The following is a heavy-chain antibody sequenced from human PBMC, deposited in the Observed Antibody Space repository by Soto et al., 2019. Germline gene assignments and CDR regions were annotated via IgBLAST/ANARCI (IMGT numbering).Heavy chain of an antibody. CDR3: ARVAYSSSSNYYYYGMDV. CDR1: GFTFSSYA. V-gene: IGHV3-30-3*01. Sequence: QVQLVESGGGVVQPGRSLRLSCAASGFTFSSYAMHWVRQAPGKGLEWVAVISYDGSNKYYADSVKGRFTIYRDNSKNTLYMQMNSLRAEDTAVYYCARVAYSSSSNYYYYGMDVWGQGTTVTVSS. CDR2: ISYDGSNK. D-gene: IGHD6-6*01. J-gene: IGHJ6*02.